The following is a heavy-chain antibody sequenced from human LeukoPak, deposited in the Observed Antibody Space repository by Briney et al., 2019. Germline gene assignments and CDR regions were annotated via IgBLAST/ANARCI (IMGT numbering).Heavy chain of an antibody. V-gene: IGHV1-18*04. J-gene: IGHJ4*02. Sequence: GASVKVSCKASGYTFTSYGISWVRQAPGQGLEWMGWISAYNGNTNYAQKLQGRVTMTTGTSTSTAYMELRSLRSDDTAVYYCARGLYSSSWSHQYYFDYWGQGTLVTVSS. D-gene: IGHD6-13*01. CDR2: ISAYNGNT. CDR3: ARGLYSSSWSHQYYFDY. CDR1: GYTFTSYG.